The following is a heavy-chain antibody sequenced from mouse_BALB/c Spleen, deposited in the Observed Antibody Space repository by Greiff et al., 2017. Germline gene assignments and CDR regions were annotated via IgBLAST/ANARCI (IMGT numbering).Heavy chain of an antibody. V-gene: IGHV1-14*01. D-gene: IGHD1-1*01. CDR3: ARLDYGSSQYYFDY. Sequence: VQLKESGPELVKPGASVKMSCKASGYTFTSYVMHWVKQKPGQGLEWIGDINPYNDGTKYNEKFKGKATLTSDKSSSTAYMELSSLTSEDSAVYYCARLDYGSSQYYFDYWGQGTTLTVSS. CDR2: INPYNDGT. J-gene: IGHJ2*01. CDR1: GYTFTSYV.